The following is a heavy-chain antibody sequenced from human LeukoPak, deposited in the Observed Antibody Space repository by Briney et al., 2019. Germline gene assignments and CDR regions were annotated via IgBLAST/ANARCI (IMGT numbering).Heavy chain of an antibody. Sequence: PSETLSLTCTVSGGSISSGDYCWSWIPQPPGKGLEWIGYIYYSGSSYYNPSLRGRISISVDTSKCQFSLELSSVTAADTAVYFWARGVGNGSGSYEFFDYWGQGTLVTVSS. D-gene: IGHD3-10*01. CDR2: IYYSGSS. CDR3: ARGVGNGSGSYEFFDY. V-gene: IGHV4-30-4*01. CDR1: GGSISSGDYC. J-gene: IGHJ4*02.